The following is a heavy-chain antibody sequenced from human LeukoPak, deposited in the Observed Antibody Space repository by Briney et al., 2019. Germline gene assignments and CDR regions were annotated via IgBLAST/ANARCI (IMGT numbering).Heavy chain of an antibody. D-gene: IGHD3-10*01. CDR2: INHSGST. V-gene: IGHV4-34*01. Sequence: SETLSLTCGDYSGAFSGYDWRWIPQPPGKGLKRIGEINHSGSTNYNPSLKSRVTISVDTSKNQFSLKLSSVTAADTAVYYCAREWDGSGNFDPWGQGTLVTVSS. J-gene: IGHJ5*02. CDR1: SGAFSGYD. CDR3: AREWDGSGNFDP.